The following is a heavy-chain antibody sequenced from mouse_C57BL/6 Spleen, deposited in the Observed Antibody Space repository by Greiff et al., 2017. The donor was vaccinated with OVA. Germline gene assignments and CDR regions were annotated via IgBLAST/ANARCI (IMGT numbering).Heavy chain of an antibody. V-gene: IGHV14-1*01. CDR2: IDPEDGDT. D-gene: IGHD1-1*01. CDR3: TTITTVSEYAMDY. Sequence: VQLQQPGAELVRPGASVKLSCTASGFNIKDYYMHWVKQRPEQGLEWIGRIDPEDGDTEYAPKFQGKATMTADTSSNTAYLQLSSLTSEDTAVYYCTTITTVSEYAMDYWGQGTSVTVSS. J-gene: IGHJ4*01. CDR1: GFNIKDYY.